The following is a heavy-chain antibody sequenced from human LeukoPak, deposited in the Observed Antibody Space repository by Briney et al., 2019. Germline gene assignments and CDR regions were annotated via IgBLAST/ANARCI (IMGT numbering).Heavy chain of an antibody. D-gene: IGHD3-3*01. Sequence: SETLSLTCTVSGGSISSGGYYWSWIRQHPGKGLEWIGYIHSSGSTYYHPSLGSRVSISVDTSENQFSLRVSSVTAADTAIYFCTRDFDYDDVWESEWGQGTLVTVSS. CDR1: GGSISSGGYY. J-gene: IGHJ4*02. CDR2: IHSSGST. V-gene: IGHV4-31*03. CDR3: TRDFDYDDVWESE.